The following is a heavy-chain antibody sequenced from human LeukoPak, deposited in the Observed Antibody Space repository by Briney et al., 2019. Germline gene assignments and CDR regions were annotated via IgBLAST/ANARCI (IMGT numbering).Heavy chain of an antibody. J-gene: IGHJ4*02. Sequence: PGGSLRLSCAASGFTFDDYAMHWVRQAPGKGLEWVSLISWDGGSTYYADSVKGRFTISRDNSKNFLYLQMNSLRAEDTALYYCAKPRYDSSGYFEFDYWGQGTLVTVSS. CDR1: GFTFDDYA. V-gene: IGHV3-43D*03. CDR3: AKPRYDSSGYFEFDY. CDR2: ISWDGGST. D-gene: IGHD3-22*01.